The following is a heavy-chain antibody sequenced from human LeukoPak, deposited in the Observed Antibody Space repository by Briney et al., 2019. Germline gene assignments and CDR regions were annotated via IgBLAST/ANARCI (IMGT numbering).Heavy chain of an antibody. CDR1: GFTFSSYW. Sequence: PGGSLRLSCAASGFTFSSYWMNWVRQAPGKGLEWVSYISSSGSTIYYADSVKGRFTISRDNAKNSLYLQMNSLRAEDTAVYYCARARIVGAMDYWGQGTLVTVSS. V-gene: IGHV3-48*04. CDR2: ISSSGSTI. CDR3: ARARIVGAMDY. D-gene: IGHD1-26*01. J-gene: IGHJ4*02.